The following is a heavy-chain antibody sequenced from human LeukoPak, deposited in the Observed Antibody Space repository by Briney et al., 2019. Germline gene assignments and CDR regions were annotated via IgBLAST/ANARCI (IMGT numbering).Heavy chain of an antibody. Sequence: GGSLRLSCAASGFTFSSYWMSWVRQAPGKGLEWVAKIKQDGSEKYYVDSVKGRFTISRDNAKNSLYLQMNSLRAEDTAVYYCASYCGGDCYSDLLVGGHAFDIWGQGTMVTVSS. CDR1: GFTFSSYW. CDR3: ASYCGGDCYSDLLVGGHAFDI. J-gene: IGHJ3*02. D-gene: IGHD2-21*02. V-gene: IGHV3-7*01. CDR2: IKQDGSEK.